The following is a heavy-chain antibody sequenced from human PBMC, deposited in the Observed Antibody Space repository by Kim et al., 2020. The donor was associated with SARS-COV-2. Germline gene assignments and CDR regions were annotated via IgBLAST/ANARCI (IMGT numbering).Heavy chain of an antibody. Sequence: GGSLRLSCAASGFTFSSYAMSWVRQAPGKGLEWVSAISGSGGSTYYADSVKGRFTISRDNSKNTLYLQMNSLRAEDTAVYYCATDSRVGPGIAAAGTVYYVDYWGQGTLVTVSS. J-gene: IGHJ4*02. CDR1: GFTFSSYA. CDR3: ATDSRVGPGIAAAGTVYYVDY. CDR2: ISGSGGST. D-gene: IGHD6-13*01. V-gene: IGHV3-23*01.